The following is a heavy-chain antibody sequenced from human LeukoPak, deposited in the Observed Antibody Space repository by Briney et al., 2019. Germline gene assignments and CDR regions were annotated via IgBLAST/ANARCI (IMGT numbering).Heavy chain of an antibody. V-gene: IGHV3-30*18. Sequence: GRSLRLSCAASGFTFSSYGMHWVRQAPGKGLEWVAVISYEGSNKYYADSVKGRFTISRDNSKNTLYLQMNSLRAEDTAVYYCAKDLRNCSGGSCYFPHYYGMDVWGQGTTVTVSS. J-gene: IGHJ6*02. D-gene: IGHD2-15*01. CDR2: ISYEGSNK. CDR1: GFTFSSYG. CDR3: AKDLRNCSGGSCYFPHYYGMDV.